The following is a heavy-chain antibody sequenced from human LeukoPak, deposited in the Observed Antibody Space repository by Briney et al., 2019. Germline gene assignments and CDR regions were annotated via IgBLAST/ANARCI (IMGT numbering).Heavy chain of an antibody. Sequence: GGSLRLSCEASGFTFSSYGVSWVRQAPGKGLEWVSLISGSGSSTYYADSVKGRFTISRDNSKNTLHLQMNSLRAEDTAVYYCAKRGFVAGNPTDFDYWGQGTLVTVSS. D-gene: IGHD2-15*01. CDR1: GFTFSSYG. CDR2: ISGSGSST. CDR3: AKRGFVAGNPTDFDY. V-gene: IGHV3-23*01. J-gene: IGHJ4*02.